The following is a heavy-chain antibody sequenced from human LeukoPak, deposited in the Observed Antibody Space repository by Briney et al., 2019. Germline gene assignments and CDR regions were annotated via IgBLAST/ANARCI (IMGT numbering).Heavy chain of an antibody. V-gene: IGHV4-59*08. CDR1: GGSISSYY. CDR2: LYDSGSA. J-gene: IGHJ3*02. CDR3: ARHFSSWAFDI. D-gene: IGHD6-6*01. Sequence: SETLSLTCTVSGGSISSYYWSWIRQPPGKGLEWIGYLYDSGSANYNPLLRSRVTISVDTSKNQFSPKLSSVTAADTAVYYCARHFSSWAFDIWGQGTKVTVSS.